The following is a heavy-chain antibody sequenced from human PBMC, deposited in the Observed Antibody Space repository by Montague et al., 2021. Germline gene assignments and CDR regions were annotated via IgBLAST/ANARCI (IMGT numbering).Heavy chain of an antibody. CDR1: SGPFFLAL. J-gene: IGHJ5*02. CDR3: AKQEYFVSGTSYKGFDP. Sequence: SETLSLTCTATSGPFFLALSRSARQPPGKGLAWLCFIFYGVATSNNLSLKSRATMSIDTSTNQFSLKLCFVTAADTAVYYCAKQEYFVSGTSYKGFDPWG. CDR2: IFYGVAT. D-gene: IGHD3-10*01. V-gene: IGHV4-59*08.